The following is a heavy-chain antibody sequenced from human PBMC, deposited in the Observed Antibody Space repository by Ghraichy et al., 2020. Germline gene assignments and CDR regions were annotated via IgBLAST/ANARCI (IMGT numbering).Heavy chain of an antibody. J-gene: IGHJ4*02. Sequence: GGSLRLSCVTSGFSFSSYAISWVRQAPGKGLEWVSGISGSTGVTYYANSVRGRFVISRDKSKNTVALQMNNLRSEDTAVYYCAKDPGEGVAGELDYWGQGTLVAVSS. CDR1: GFSFSSYA. CDR3: AKDPGEGVAGELDY. CDR2: ISGSTGVT. D-gene: IGHD6-19*01. V-gene: IGHV3-23*01.